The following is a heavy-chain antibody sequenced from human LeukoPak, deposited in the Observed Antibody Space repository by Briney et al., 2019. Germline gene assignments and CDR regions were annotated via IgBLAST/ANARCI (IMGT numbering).Heavy chain of an antibody. D-gene: IGHD6-13*01. J-gene: IGHJ4*02. CDR3: ARAPYSSSWYYFDY. Sequence: SETLSLTCTVSGGSISSYYWSWIRQPAGKGLEWIGRIYTSGSTNYNPSLKSRVTMSVDTSKNQFSLKLSSVTAADTAVYYCARAPYSSSWYYFDYWGQGTLVTVSS. V-gene: IGHV4-4*07. CDR2: IYTSGST. CDR1: GGSISSYY.